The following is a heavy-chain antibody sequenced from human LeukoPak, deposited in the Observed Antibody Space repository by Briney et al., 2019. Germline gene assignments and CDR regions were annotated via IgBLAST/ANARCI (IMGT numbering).Heavy chain of an antibody. CDR1: GFTFSNAW. J-gene: IGHJ3*02. D-gene: IGHD1-1*01. Sequence: PGGSLRLSCAASGFTFSNAWMSWVRQGPGKGLEWVGRIKSKTDGGTTDYAAPVKGRFTISRDDSKNTLYLQMNSLKTEDTAVYYCARDRGGTTDAFDIWGQGTMVTVSS. CDR3: ARDRGGTTDAFDI. CDR2: IKSKTDGGTT. V-gene: IGHV3-15*01.